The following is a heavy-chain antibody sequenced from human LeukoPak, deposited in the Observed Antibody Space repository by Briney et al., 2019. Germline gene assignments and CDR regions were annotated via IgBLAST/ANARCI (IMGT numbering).Heavy chain of an antibody. CDR2: ITVSGTNT. D-gene: IGHD5-12*01. V-gene: IGHV3-23*01. J-gene: IGHJ3*02. CDR3: ARSIMGLNSAYDI. CDR1: GFTLSSYA. Sequence: PGGSLRLSCAASGFTLSSYAMSWVRRAPRKGLEWVSGITVSGTNTYDADSVKGRLTISRDNSKNAVYLQMNSLRAEDTAVYYCARSIMGLNSAYDIWGQGTMVTVSS.